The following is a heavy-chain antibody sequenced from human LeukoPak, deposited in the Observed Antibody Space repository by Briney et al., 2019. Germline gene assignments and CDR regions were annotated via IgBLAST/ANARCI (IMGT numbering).Heavy chain of an antibody. Sequence: ASVKVSCKASGYTFTSYYMHWVRQAPGQGLEWMGIINPSGGSTSYAQKFQGRVTMTRDMSTSTVYMELSSLRSEDTAVYYCARDAIAVAGTFYYYMDVWGKGTTVTVSS. CDR1: GYTFTSYY. CDR2: INPSGGST. V-gene: IGHV1-46*01. CDR3: ARDAIAVAGTFYYYMDV. D-gene: IGHD6-19*01. J-gene: IGHJ6*03.